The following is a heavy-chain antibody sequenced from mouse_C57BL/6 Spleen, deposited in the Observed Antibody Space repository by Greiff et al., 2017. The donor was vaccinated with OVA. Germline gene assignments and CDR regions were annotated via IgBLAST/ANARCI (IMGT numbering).Heavy chain of an antibody. J-gene: IGHJ1*03. CDR3: ARGYGSSYGWYFDV. CDR2: ILPGSGST. Sequence: VKLQQSGAELMKPGASVKLSCKAPGYTFPGYWLEWVKQRPGHGLEWIGEILPGSGSTNYNEKFKGKATFTADTSSNTAYMQLSSLTTEDSAIYYGARGYGSSYGWYFDVWGTGTTVTVSS. V-gene: IGHV1-9*01. CDR1: GYTFPGYW. D-gene: IGHD1-1*01.